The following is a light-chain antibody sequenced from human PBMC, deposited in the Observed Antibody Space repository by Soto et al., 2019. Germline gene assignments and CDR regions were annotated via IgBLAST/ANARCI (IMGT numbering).Light chain of an antibody. CDR1: QTINNW. J-gene: IGKJ1*01. Sequence: DFQMTQSPSTLSASVGDRVTITCRASQTINNWLARYQQQSGKAPKLLIYKASSLESGVPSRFSGSGSGTEFTLTISSLQPDDSATYYCQQYYGPWTFGQGTKVEVK. V-gene: IGKV1-5*03. CDR2: KAS. CDR3: QQYYGPWT.